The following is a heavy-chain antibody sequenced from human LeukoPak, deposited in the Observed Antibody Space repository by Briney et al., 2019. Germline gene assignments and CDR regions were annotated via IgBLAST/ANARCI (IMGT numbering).Heavy chain of an antibody. J-gene: IGHJ6*02. CDR2: ISSSSSYI. CDR1: GFTFDDYA. Sequence: PGGSLRLSCAASGFTFDDYAMHWVRQAPGKGLEWVSSISSSSSYIYYADSVKGRFTISRDNAKNSLYLQMNSLRAEDTAVYYCAREGFGMDVWGQGTTVTVSS. V-gene: IGHV3-21*01. CDR3: AREGFGMDV.